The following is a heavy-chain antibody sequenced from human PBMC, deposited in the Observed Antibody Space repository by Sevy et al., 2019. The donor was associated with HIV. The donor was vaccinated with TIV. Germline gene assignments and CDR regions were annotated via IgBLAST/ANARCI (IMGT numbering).Heavy chain of an antibody. J-gene: IGHJ4*02. CDR2: ISTDGSST. CDR3: ARAGNYYESNSYARFDY. D-gene: IGHD3-22*01. CDR1: GFTFSSYW. Sequence: GGSLRLSCAASGFTFSSYWMHWVRQAPGKGLVWVSRISTDGSSTTYADSVKGRFTISRDNAKNTLYLQMNSLRAEDTAVYFCARAGNYYESNSYARFDYWGQGTLVTDSS. V-gene: IGHV3-74*01.